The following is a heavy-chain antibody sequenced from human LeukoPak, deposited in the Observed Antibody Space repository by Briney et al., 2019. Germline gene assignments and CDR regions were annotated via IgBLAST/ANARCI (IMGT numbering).Heavy chain of an antibody. D-gene: IGHD3-9*01. CDR1: GFTFSNAW. J-gene: IGHJ4*02. CDR2: IKRKTDGGTT. Sequence: PGGSLRLSCAASGFTFSNAWMSWVRQAPGKGLEWVGRIKRKTDGGTTDYAAPVKGRFTISRDDSKNTLYLQMNSLKTEDTAVYYRTTEFDILTGYRFDYWGQGTLVTVSS. CDR3: TTEFDILTGYRFDY. V-gene: IGHV3-15*01.